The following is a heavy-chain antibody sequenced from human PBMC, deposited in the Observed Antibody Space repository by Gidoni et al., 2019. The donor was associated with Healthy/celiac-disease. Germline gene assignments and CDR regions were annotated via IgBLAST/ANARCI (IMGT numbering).Heavy chain of an antibody. D-gene: IGHD3-10*01. CDR1: GFIFISSA. CDR3: ARGKKYYYGSGSYPPDY. V-gene: IGHV3-64*01. J-gene: IGHJ4*02. Sequence: EVQLVESGGGFVQPGGSLSLSCSASGFIFISSAMHWVRQAPGKGLDYDSAIRSNGGRTYYANSVKGRFTISRDNSKNTLYLQMGSLRAEDMAVYYCARGKKYYYGSGSYPPDYWGQGTLVTVSS. CDR2: IRSNGGRT.